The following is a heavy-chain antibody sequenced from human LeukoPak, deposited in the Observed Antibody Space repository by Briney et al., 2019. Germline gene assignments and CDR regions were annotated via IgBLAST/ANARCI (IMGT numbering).Heavy chain of an antibody. Sequence: GGSLRLSCAASGFTFSTHSMNWVRQAPGKGLEWVSYISTSSNYIYYADSVKGRFTISRDNAKNSLYLQMNSLRAEDTAVYYCAELGITMIGGVWGKGTTVTISS. V-gene: IGHV3-21*01. J-gene: IGHJ6*04. CDR3: AELGITMIGGV. CDR2: ISTSSNYI. D-gene: IGHD3-10*02. CDR1: GFTFSTHS.